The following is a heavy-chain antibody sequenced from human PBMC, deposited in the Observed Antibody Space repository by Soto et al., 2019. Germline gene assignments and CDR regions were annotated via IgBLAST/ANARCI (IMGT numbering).Heavy chain of an antibody. CDR2: MNPDSGDA. CDR3: ARGTGTSWFDL. V-gene: IGHV1-8*01. Sequence: QVQLVQSGAEVKKPGASVKVSCKASGYTFTSYDINWVRQAAGQGLEWMGWMNPDSGDAVYAQKFQGRVTMTRNTSINTAYMELPSLTSDDTAIYYCARGTGTSWFDLWGQGTLVTVSS. J-gene: IGHJ5*02. CDR1: GYTFTSYD.